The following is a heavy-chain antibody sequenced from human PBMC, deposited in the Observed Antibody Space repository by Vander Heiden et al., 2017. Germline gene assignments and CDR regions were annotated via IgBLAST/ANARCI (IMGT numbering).Heavy chain of an antibody. CDR3: ARGPRSSTSAYYDY. D-gene: IGHD2-2*01. CDR2: ISTTSSTI. Sequence: EVQLVESGGGLVQPGGPLRLSCAPPGFSFSSYRMHWGRQTPGKGLEWVSYISTTSSTIYYADAVKGRFTISRDNAKNSLHLQMHRLRDGDTAVYYCARGPRSSTSAYYDYWVRGSLMADSS. CDR1: GFSFSSYR. J-gene: IGHJ4*01. V-gene: IGHV3-48*02.